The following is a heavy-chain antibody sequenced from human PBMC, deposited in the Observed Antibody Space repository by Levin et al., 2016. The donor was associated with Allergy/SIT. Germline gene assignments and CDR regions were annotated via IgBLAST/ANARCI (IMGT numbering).Heavy chain of an antibody. Sequence: WVRQAPGQGLEWMGGIIPIFGTANYAQKFQGRVTITADESTSTAYMELSSLRSEDTAVYYCARDLGTGYSSGWYFDYWGQGTLVTVSS. CDR3: ARDLGTGYSSGWYFDY. D-gene: IGHD6-19*01. J-gene: IGHJ4*02. V-gene: IGHV1-69*01. CDR2: IIPIFGTA.